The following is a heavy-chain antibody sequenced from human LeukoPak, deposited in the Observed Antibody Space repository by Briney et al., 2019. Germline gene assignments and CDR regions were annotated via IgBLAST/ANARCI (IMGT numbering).Heavy chain of an antibody. Sequence: SQTLSLTCTVSGGSISSGDYYWSWLRQPPGKGLEWIGYIYYSGSTYYNPSLKSRVTISVDTSKNQFSLKLSSVTAADTAVYYCARGKPLAYLGFDYWGQGTLVTVSS. CDR2: IYYSGST. D-gene: IGHD3-10*01. V-gene: IGHV4-30-4*01. CDR3: ARGKPLAYLGFDY. J-gene: IGHJ4*02. CDR1: GGSISSGDYY.